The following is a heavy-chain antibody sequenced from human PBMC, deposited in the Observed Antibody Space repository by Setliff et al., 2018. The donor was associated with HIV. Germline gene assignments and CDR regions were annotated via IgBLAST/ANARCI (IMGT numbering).Heavy chain of an antibody. CDR1: GYSISSGFY. Sequence: SETLSLTCTVSGYSISSGFYWGWIRQPPGKGLEWTGSIYHSGSTYYNPSVQSPVTISVDTSKNQFSLKLTSVTAADTAVYYCARDLSRGSGSYYLQTTNWFDPWDQGTLVTVSS. D-gene: IGHD3-10*01. J-gene: IGHJ5*02. CDR3: ARDLSRGSGSYYLQTTNWFDP. CDR2: IYHSGST. V-gene: IGHV4-38-2*02.